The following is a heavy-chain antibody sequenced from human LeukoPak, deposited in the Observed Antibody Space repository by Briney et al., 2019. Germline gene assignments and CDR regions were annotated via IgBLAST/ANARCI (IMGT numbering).Heavy chain of an antibody. CDR3: AKGFIGYYDSSGYYRN. V-gene: IGHV3-23*01. J-gene: IGHJ4*02. CDR1: GFTFSSYA. D-gene: IGHD3-22*01. CDR2: ISGSGGST. Sequence: PGGSLRLSCAASGFTFSSYAMSWVRQAPGKGLEWVSAISGSGGSTYYADSVKGRFIICRDNSKNTLYLQMNSLRAEDTAVYYCAKGFIGYYDSSGYYRNWGQGTLVTVSS.